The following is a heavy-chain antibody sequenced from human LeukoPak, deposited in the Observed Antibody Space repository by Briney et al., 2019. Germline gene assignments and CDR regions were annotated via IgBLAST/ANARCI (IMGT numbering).Heavy chain of an antibody. CDR1: GYTFTSYA. Sequence: ASLKVSCKASGYTFTSYAMNSVPQAPGQGLEWMGWINTNTGYPTYAQCFTGRFGFSWDTSVSTAYLQISSLKAEDTAMYYCARAAPTAGIAAAGGVDYWGEGTLVSVSS. CDR2: INTNTGYP. CDR3: ARAAPTAGIAAAGGVDY. V-gene: IGHV7-4-1*02. D-gene: IGHD6-13*01. J-gene: IGHJ4*02.